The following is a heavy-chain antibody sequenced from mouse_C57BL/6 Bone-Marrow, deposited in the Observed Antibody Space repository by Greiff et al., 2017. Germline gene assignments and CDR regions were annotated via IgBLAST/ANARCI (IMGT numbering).Heavy chain of an antibody. CDR3: ASFDGNYCDF. CDR1: GFNIKDDY. CDR2: IDPEIGDT. Sequence: EVKVVESGAELVRPGASVKLSCTASGFNIKDDYIHWVKQRPEQGLEWIGWIDPEIGDTEYASKFQGKATITSDTSSNTAYLQLSSLTSEDTAVYYCASFDGNYCDFWGQGTPLTVAS. D-gene: IGHD2-3*01. V-gene: IGHV14-4*01. J-gene: IGHJ2*01.